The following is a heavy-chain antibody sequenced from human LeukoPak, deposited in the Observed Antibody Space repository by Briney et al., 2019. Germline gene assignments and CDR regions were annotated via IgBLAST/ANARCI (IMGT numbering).Heavy chain of an antibody. V-gene: IGHV3-53*01. Sequence: GGSLRLSCAASGFTVSSSYMYWVRQAPGKGLEWVSFFYRGDSTYYAESVRGRFTLSRDNSKNTLCLLMNSLIPEDTAVYYCARSKTGTVTCDYWGQGTLVTVSS. CDR3: ARSKTGTVTCDY. CDR1: GFTVSSSY. D-gene: IGHD4-11*01. J-gene: IGHJ4*02. CDR2: FYRGDST.